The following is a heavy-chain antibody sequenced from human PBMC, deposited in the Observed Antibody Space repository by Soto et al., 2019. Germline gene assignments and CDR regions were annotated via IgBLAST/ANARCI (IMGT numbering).Heavy chain of an antibody. J-gene: IGHJ4*02. CDR3: GRDGALGDTAVVDS. CDR2: IWYDGSNI. CDR1: GFTCSTYG. V-gene: IGHV3-33*01. Sequence: QVQLVESGGGVVQPGKSLRLSCAAAGFTCSTYGMHWVRQAPGNGLEWVAVIWYDGSNIYHGDSLKGCFTISRDNYKNTLYLQINTVRAEDTAVYYCGRDGALGDTAVVDSWGQGTLVTVSS. D-gene: IGHD5-18*01.